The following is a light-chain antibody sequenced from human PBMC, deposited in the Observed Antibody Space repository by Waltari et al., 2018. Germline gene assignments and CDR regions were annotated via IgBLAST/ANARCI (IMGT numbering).Light chain of an antibody. CDR1: HDIGNF. V-gene: IGKV1-33*01. CDR3: QHYDTFPFT. CDR2: HAS. J-gene: IGKJ4*01. Sequence: DIQLTQSPRSLPASIGARVTITCQASHDIGNFLNWLQHKPGQAPRVLIYHASDLEAGVPSRFSGSRSGTEFTLTIRSLEPEDVATYSCQHYDTFPFTFGGGTKVEI.